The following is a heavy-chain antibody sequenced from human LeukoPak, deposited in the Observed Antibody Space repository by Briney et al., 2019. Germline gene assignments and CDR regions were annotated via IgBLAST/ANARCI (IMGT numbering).Heavy chain of an antibody. CDR2: IYYSGST. CDR1: GGSISSYY. CDR3: ARFIGGSFDY. Sequence: SETLSLTCTASGGSISSYYWSWIRQPPGKGLEWIGYIYYSGSTNYNPSLKSRVTISVDTSKNQFSLKLSSVTAADTAVYYCARFIGGSFDYWGQGTLVTVSS. V-gene: IGHV4-59*01. D-gene: IGHD2-15*01. J-gene: IGHJ4*02.